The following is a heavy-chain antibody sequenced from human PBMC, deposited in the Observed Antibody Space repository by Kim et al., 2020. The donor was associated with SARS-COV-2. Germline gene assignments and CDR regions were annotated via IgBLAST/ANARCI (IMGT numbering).Heavy chain of an antibody. Sequence: GGSLRLSCTASGFTFGDYAMSWFRQAPGKGLEWVGFIRSKAYGGTTEYAASVKGRFTISRDDSKSIAYLQMNSLKTEDTAVYYCTREEDYYDSSGYFDYWGQGTLVTVSS. CDR2: IRSKAYGGTT. D-gene: IGHD3-22*01. CDR1: GFTFGDYA. CDR3: TREEDYYDSSGYFDY. V-gene: IGHV3-49*03. J-gene: IGHJ4*02.